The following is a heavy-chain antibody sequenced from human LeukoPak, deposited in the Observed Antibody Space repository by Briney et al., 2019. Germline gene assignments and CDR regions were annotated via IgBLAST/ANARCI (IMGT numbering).Heavy chain of an antibody. CDR1: GFAFSSHA. V-gene: IGHV3-23*01. Sequence: GGSLRLSCAASGFAFSSHAMSWVRQAPGKGLEWVSAISGSGGSTYYADSVKGRVTISRDNSNNTLFLEMNNLRAEDTAVYYCANSRPGARTFYYFYMAVWGKGTTVIVSS. CDR2: ISGSGGST. J-gene: IGHJ6*03. CDR3: ANSRPGARTFYYFYMAV. D-gene: IGHD1-7*01.